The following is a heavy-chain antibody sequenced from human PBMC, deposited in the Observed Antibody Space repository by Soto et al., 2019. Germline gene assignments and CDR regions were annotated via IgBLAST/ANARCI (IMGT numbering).Heavy chain of an antibody. V-gene: IGHV4-59*08. Sequence: LSLTCTVSGGSISSDYWSWIRQPPGKGLEWIGYIHYSGSTNYKPSLKSRVTISLDTSKNQFSLKLSSVTAADTAVYYCARHPSDFWFDPWGQGTLVTVSS. CDR3: ARHPSDFWFDP. CDR1: GGSISSDY. CDR2: IHYSGST. D-gene: IGHD2-21*02. J-gene: IGHJ5*02.